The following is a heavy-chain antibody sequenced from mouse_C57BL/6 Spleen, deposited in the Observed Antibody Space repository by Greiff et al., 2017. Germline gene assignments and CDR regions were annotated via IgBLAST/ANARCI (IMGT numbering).Heavy chain of an antibody. J-gene: IGHJ4*01. CDR1: GFTFSSYG. CDR2: ISSGGSYT. V-gene: IGHV5-6*01. CDR3: ARQDYDGYAMDY. Sequence: EVMLVESGGDLVKPGGSLKLSCAASGFTFSSYGMSWVRQTPDKRLEWVATISSGGSYTYYPDSVKGRFTISRDNAKNTLYLQMSSLKSEDTAMYYCARQDYDGYAMDYWGQGTSVTVSS. D-gene: IGHD2-4*01.